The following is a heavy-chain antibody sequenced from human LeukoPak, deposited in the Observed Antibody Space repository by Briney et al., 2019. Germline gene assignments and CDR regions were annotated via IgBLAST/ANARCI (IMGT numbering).Heavy chain of an antibody. Sequence: ASVKVSCKASGCTFSSYAISWVRQAPGQGLEWMGGIIPIVGITNYAQKFQGRVTITADESTSTAYMELSSLRSEDTAVYYCARDGSSSWQFDYWGQGTLVTVSS. D-gene: IGHD6-13*01. V-gene: IGHV1-69*10. CDR1: GCTFSSYA. CDR2: IIPIVGIT. CDR3: ARDGSSSWQFDY. J-gene: IGHJ4*02.